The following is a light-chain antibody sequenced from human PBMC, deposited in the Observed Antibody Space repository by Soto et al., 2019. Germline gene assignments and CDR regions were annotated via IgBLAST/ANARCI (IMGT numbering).Light chain of an antibody. CDR1: QRITNNF. CDR3: QQYGRSPFT. Sequence: EIVLTQSPVTLSLSPGERATLSCRASQRITNNFLAWFQQKAGLAPRLLIYGASTRASGVPDRFSGGGSGTDFVLTISLLEPEDFAVYYCQQYGRSPFTFGQGTKLQIK. CDR2: GAS. J-gene: IGKJ2*01. V-gene: IGKV3-20*01.